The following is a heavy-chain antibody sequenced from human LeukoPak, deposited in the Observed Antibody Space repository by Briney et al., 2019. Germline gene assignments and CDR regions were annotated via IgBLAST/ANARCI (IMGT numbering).Heavy chain of an antibody. D-gene: IGHD3-22*01. CDR2: IYHSGST. J-gene: IGHJ3*02. CDR3: AREQGGGYYYVDAFDI. V-gene: IGHV4-30-2*01. CDR1: GGSISSGGYS. Sequence: PSETLSLTCAVSGGSISSGGYSWSWIRQPPGKGLEWIGYIYHSGSTYYNPSLKSRVTISVDRSKNQFSLKLSSVTAADTAVYYCAREQGGGYYYVDAFDIWGQGTMVTVSS.